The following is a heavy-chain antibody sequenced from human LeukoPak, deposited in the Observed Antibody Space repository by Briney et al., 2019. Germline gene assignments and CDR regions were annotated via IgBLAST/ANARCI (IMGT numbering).Heavy chain of an antibody. CDR2: INPNSGGT. CDR1: GYTFTSYG. D-gene: IGHD3-10*01. J-gene: IGHJ5*02. Sequence: ASVKVSCKASGYTFTSYGISWVRQAPGQGLEWMGWINPNSGGTNYAQKFQGRVTMTRDTSISTAYMELSRLRSDDTAVYYCARDLYGSGSYYWFDPWGQGTLVTVSS. V-gene: IGHV1-2*02. CDR3: ARDLYGSGSYYWFDP.